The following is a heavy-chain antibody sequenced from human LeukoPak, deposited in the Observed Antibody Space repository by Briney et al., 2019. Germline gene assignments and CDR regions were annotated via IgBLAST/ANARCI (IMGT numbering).Heavy chain of an antibody. D-gene: IGHD3-22*01. CDR2: IYTSGST. Sequence: SQTLSLTCTVSGGSISSGSYYWSWIRQPAGKGLEWIGRIYTSGSTNYNPSLKSRVTISVDTSKNQFSLKLSSVTAADTAVYYCARALDFYDSSPLDYWGQGTLVTVSS. J-gene: IGHJ4*02. CDR3: ARALDFYDSSPLDY. CDR1: GGSISSGSYY. V-gene: IGHV4-61*02.